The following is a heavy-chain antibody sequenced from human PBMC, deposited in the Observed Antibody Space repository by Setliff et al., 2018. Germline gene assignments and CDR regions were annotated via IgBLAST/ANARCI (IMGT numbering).Heavy chain of an antibody. CDR3: ARLMGANGGGTSY. CDR1: GGSISSSSYY. Sequence: SETLSLTCTVSGGSISSSSYYWGWIRQPPGKGLEWIGSIYYSGSTYYNPSLKSRVTISVDTSKNQFSLKLSSVTAADTAVYYCARLMGANGGGTSYWGQGTLVTVSS. V-gene: IGHV4-39*01. CDR2: IYYSGST. D-gene: IGHD1-26*01. J-gene: IGHJ4*02.